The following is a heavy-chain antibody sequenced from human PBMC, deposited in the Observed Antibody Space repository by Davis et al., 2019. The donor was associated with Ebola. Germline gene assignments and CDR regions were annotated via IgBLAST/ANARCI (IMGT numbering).Heavy chain of an antibody. CDR2: ISSSSSYI. CDR3: ARYGRAAVAGNHEWVYYYYMDV. D-gene: IGHD6-19*01. CDR1: GFTFSSYS. J-gene: IGHJ6*03. V-gene: IGHV3-21*01. Sequence: PGGSLRLSCAASGFTFSSYSMNWVRQAPGKGLEWVSSISSSSSYIYYADSVKGRFTISRDNAKNSLYLQMNSLRAEDTAVYYCARYGRAAVAGNHEWVYYYYMDVWGKGTTVTVSS.